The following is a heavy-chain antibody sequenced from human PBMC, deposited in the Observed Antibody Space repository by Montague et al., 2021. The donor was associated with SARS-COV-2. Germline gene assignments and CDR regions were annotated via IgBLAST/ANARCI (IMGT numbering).Heavy chain of an antibody. Sequence: SETLSLTCTVSGGSISSYYWSWIRQPPGKGLEWIGYLYYSGSTNYNPSLKRRVTISVDTSKTQFSLGLNSVTAADTAVSYCARHPPGYRYLYYLDVWGKGTTVTVSS. V-gene: IGHV4-59*01. D-gene: IGHD1-1*01. J-gene: IGHJ6*03. CDR2: LYYSGST. CDR3: ARHPPGYRYLYYLDV. CDR1: GGSISSYY.